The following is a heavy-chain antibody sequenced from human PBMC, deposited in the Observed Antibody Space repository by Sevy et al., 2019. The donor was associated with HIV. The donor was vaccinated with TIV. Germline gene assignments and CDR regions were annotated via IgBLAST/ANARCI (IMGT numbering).Heavy chain of an antibody. Sequence: GGSLRLSCAASGFTFSSYWMSWVRQAPGKGLEWVANIKQDGSEKYYVDSVKGRLTISRDNAENSLFLQMSSLRAEDTAVYYCASQLVTGFDYWGQGTLVTVSS. CDR3: ASQLVTGFDY. V-gene: IGHV3-7*01. CDR1: GFTFSSYW. J-gene: IGHJ4*02. CDR2: IKQDGSEK. D-gene: IGHD6-13*01.